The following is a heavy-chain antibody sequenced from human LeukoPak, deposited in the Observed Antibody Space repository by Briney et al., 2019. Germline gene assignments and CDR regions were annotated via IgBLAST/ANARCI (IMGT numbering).Heavy chain of an antibody. D-gene: IGHD3-3*01. CDR2: IKQDGSEK. CDR3: ARDRDFWSGYYNDY. CDR1: GFTFSSYW. V-gene: IGHV3-7*05. J-gene: IGHJ4*02. Sequence: GGSLRLSCAASGFTFSSYWMSWVRQAPGKGLEWVANIKQDGSEKYYVDSVKGRFTISRDNAKNSLYLRMNSLRAEDTAVYYCARDRDFWSGYYNDYWGQGTLVTVSS.